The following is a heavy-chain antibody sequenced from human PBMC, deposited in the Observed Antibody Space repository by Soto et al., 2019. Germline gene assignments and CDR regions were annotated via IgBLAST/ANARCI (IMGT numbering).Heavy chain of an antibody. D-gene: IGHD5-18*01. J-gene: IGHJ5*02. CDR2: IFHTGTT. Sequence: SETLSLTCTVSGDSIISIYHWAWIRQPPGRSLEWIASIFHTGTTYYTPSLKSRVTISVDTSKNQFSLRLSSVTAADSAVYYCARKVDTAMTNWFDPWGQGTLVTFSS. CDR3: ARKVDTAMTNWFDP. CDR1: GDSIISIYH. V-gene: IGHV4-38-2*02.